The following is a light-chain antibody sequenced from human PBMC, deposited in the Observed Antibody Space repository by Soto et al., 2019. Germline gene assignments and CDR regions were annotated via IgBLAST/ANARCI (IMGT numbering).Light chain of an antibody. CDR3: QQYSTYPWT. CDR1: QSFSSW. V-gene: IGKV1-5*03. Sequence: DLQMTKSPSTLTASVGDRVTITCRASQSFSSWLAWYQQRPGKAPKLLIYKASVLQSGVSSRFSGSESGTEFTLTISSLQPDDFATYYCQQYSTYPWTFGQGTKVDI. J-gene: IGKJ1*01. CDR2: KAS.